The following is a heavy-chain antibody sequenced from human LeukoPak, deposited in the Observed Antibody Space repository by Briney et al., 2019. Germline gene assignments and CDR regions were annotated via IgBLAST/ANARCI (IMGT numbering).Heavy chain of an antibody. CDR2: IKQDGSEK. D-gene: IGHD2-15*01. CDR3: ARGPYCSGGSCYSGTDLAFGY. J-gene: IGHJ4*02. V-gene: IGHV3-7*01. CDR1: GFTFSSYW. Sequence: PGGSLRLSCAASGFTFSSYWMSWVRQAPGKGLEWVANIKQDGSEKYYVDSVKGRFTISRDNAKNSLYLQMNSLRAEDTAVYYCARGPYCSGGSCYSGTDLAFGYWGQGTLVTVSS.